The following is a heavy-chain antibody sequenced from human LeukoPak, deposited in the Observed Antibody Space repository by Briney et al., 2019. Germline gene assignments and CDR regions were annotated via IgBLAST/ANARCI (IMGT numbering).Heavy chain of an antibody. CDR2: INSDGSST. CDR3: ARGWVPYGDYGVVDY. D-gene: IGHD4-17*01. CDR1: GFTFSSYW. Sequence: GGSLRLSCAASGFTFSSYWMHWVRQAPGKGLVWVSRINSDGSSTSYADSVKGRFTISRDNAKNTLYLQMNSLRAEDTAVYYCARGWVPYGDYGVVDYWGQGTLVTVSS. J-gene: IGHJ4*02. V-gene: IGHV3-74*01.